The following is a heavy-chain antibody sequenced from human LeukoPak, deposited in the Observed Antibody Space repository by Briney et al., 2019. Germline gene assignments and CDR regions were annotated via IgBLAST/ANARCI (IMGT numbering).Heavy chain of an antibody. D-gene: IGHD2-2*01. CDR2: IKSDGTST. V-gene: IGHV3-74*01. CDR3: VTGVVPAAPFDY. Sequence: TAGSLRLSCAASGFTFSSYWMHWVRQDPGKGLVWVSHIKSDGTSTSYADSVRGRFTTSRDNAKNTLYLQMNSLRAEDTAVYYCVTGVVPAAPFDYWGQGTLVTVSS. J-gene: IGHJ4*02. CDR1: GFTFSSYW.